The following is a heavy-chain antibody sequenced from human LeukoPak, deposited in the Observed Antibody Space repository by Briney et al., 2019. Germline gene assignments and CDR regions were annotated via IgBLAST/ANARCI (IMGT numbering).Heavy chain of an antibody. CDR2: IYYSGST. CDR1: GGSISSYY. D-gene: IGHD3-22*01. V-gene: IGHV4-59*08. J-gene: IGHJ4*02. CDR3: AKVTHYYDSSGHRRWGNFDY. Sequence: TSETLSLTCTVSGGSISSYYWSWIRQSPGKGLEWIGYIYYSGSTNYNPSLKSRVTISVDTSKNQFSLKLSSVTAADTAVYYCAKVTHYYDSSGHRRWGNFDYWGQGTLVTVSS.